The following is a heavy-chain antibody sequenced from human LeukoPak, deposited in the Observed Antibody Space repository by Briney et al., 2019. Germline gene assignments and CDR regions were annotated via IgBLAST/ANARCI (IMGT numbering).Heavy chain of an antibody. V-gene: IGHV3-48*03. Sequence: PGGSLRLSCVGFGFTFSSYEMNWVRQAPGKGLEWVSYIRSSGSPINYADSVKGRFTISRDNAKNSLYLQMNSLRAEDTAVYYCAELGITMIGGVWGKGTTVTISS. D-gene: IGHD3-10*02. CDR1: GFTFSSYE. CDR2: IRSSGSPI. J-gene: IGHJ6*04. CDR3: AELGITMIGGV.